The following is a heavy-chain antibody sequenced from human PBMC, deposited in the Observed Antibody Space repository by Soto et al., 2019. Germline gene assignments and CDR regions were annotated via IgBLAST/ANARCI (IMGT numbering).Heavy chain of an antibody. J-gene: IGHJ6*02. V-gene: IGHV1-18*01. CDR1: GYRFTSYG. Sequence: QVQLVQSGAEVKNPGASVKVSCKASGYRFTSYGIGWVRQAPGQGLEWMGWINAYNGNTNYAQNLQGRVTLTTDTSTSTDYMEQRSLRSNDTAVHYCAMVDVYVTPSPQDVWGQGTTGTVSS. CDR3: AMVDVYVTPSPQDV. CDR2: INAYNGNT. D-gene: IGHD3-16*01.